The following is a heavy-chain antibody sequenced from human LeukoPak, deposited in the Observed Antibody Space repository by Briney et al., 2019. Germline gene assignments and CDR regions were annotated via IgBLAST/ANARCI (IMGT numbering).Heavy chain of an antibody. J-gene: IGHJ4*02. V-gene: IGHV3-21*04. Sequence: GGSLRLSCAASGFTFSSYSMNWVRQAPGKGLEWVSSISSSSSYIYYADSVKGRFTISRDNAKNTLYLQMNSLRAEDTAVYYCAKREVWFGELLTYWGQGTLVTVSS. CDR3: AKREVWFGELLTY. CDR1: GFTFSSYS. CDR2: ISSSSSYI. D-gene: IGHD3-10*01.